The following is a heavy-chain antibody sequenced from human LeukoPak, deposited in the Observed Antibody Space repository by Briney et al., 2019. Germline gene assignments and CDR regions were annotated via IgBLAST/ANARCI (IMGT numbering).Heavy chain of an antibody. CDR2: IYSSGST. CDR1: GASISSGSNY. Sequence: SETLSLTCSVSGASISSGSNYWGWIRQPPGKTLEWIGSIYSSGSTYYNPSLKSRVTISVDTSKNQFSLKLSSVTAADTAVYYCARVDYYGSGSYYNRNWFDPWGQGTLVTVSS. J-gene: IGHJ5*02. V-gene: IGHV4-39*07. CDR3: ARVDYYGSGSYYNRNWFDP. D-gene: IGHD3-10*01.